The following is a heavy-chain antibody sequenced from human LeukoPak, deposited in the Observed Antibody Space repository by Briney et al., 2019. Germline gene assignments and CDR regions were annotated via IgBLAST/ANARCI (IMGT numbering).Heavy chain of an antibody. V-gene: IGHV3-74*01. CDR2: INCDGSKI. J-gene: IGHJ4*01. D-gene: IGHD3-22*01. Sequence: GGSLRLSCAASGFTFSSYWMHWVRHSPEKGLMFVSHINCDGSKIAYADSVKGRLTISRDNARKTLYLQMNSLRDEDTAVYYCARDLELVYYNSTAYDYWGDGTLVSVSS. CDR3: ARDLELVYYNSTAYDY. CDR1: GFTFSSYW.